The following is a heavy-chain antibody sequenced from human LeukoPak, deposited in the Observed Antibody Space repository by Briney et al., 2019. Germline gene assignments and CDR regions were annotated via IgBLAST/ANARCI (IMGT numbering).Heavy chain of an antibody. J-gene: IGHJ4*02. CDR2: IYYSGST. CDR3: ARALLCGGDCYPPYYFDY. Sequence: SETLSLTCTVSGGSISSSSYYWGWIHQPPGKGLEWIGSIYYSGSTYYNPSLKSRVTISVDTAKNLFSLKLSSVTAADTAVYYCARALLCGGDCYPPYYFDYWGQGTLVTVSS. D-gene: IGHD2-21*02. CDR1: GGSISSSSYY. V-gene: IGHV4-39*01.